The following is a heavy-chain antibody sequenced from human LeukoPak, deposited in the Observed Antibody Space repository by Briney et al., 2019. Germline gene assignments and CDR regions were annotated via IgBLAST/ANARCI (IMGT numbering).Heavy chain of an antibody. D-gene: IGHD3-3*01. CDR1: GGTFISYA. CDR3: ARGAAIFGLSANWFDP. Sequence: SVKVSCKASGGTFISYAISWVRQAPGQGLEWMGGIIPIFGTANYAQKFQGRVTITADESTSTAYMELSSLRSEDTAVYYCARGAAIFGLSANWFDPWGQGTLVTVSS. V-gene: IGHV1-69*01. CDR2: IIPIFGTA. J-gene: IGHJ5*02.